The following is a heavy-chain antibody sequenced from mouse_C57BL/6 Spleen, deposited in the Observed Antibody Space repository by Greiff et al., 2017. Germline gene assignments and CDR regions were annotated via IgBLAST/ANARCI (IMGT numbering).Heavy chain of an antibody. V-gene: IGHV1-5*01. Sequence: EVKLQESGAVLAKPGASVKMSCKTSGYTFTSYWMHWVKQRPGQGLEWIGAINPGNSDTRYNQKFKDKAKLTAVTSASTAYMELSSLTNEDSAVYYCTPFCAVVAPWALDYWGQGTSVTVSA. D-gene: IGHD1-1*01. CDR2: INPGNSDT. CDR1: GYTFTSYW. CDR3: TPFCAVVAPWALDY. J-gene: IGHJ4*01.